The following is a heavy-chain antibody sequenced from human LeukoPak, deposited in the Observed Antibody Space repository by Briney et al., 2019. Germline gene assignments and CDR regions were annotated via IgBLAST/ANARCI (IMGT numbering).Heavy chain of an antibody. Sequence: GGSLRLSCAASGFTFSSYWMNWVRQAPGKGLEWVANIKKDGSEGYYVDSVKGRFPISRDNTKKSLYLQMNTLRAEDTAVYYCARDLAGPPQEAFDIWGQGTMVTVSS. CDR1: GFTFSSYW. CDR3: ARDLAGPPQEAFDI. J-gene: IGHJ3*02. V-gene: IGHV3-7*01. CDR2: IKKDGSEG.